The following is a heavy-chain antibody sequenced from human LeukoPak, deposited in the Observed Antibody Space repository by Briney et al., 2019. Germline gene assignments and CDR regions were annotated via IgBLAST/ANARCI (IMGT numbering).Heavy chain of an antibody. D-gene: IGHD1-26*01. Sequence: GGSLRLSCAASGFTVSSNYMSWVRQAPGKGLEWVSVIYSGGNTYYADSVKGRFTISRDNSKNTLLLQMNSLRAEDTAVYYCVRDGVGAPPFDYWGQGVLVTVSS. CDR1: GFTVSSNY. CDR2: IYSGGNT. J-gene: IGHJ4*02. V-gene: IGHV3-53*01. CDR3: VRDGVGAPPFDY.